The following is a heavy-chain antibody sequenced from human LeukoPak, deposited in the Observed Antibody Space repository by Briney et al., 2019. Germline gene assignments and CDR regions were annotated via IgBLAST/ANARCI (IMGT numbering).Heavy chain of an antibody. Sequence: GGSLRLSCTASEFTFSNYWVSWVRQAPGKGLEWVANIKQEGSETYSVDSVKGRFTISRDNAKNSLYLQMNSLRAEDTALYYCARGGQYSGYYYFDYWGQGTLVTVSS. J-gene: IGHJ4*02. CDR1: EFTFSNYW. CDR2: IKQEGSET. D-gene: IGHD3-22*01. CDR3: ARGGQYSGYYYFDY. V-gene: IGHV3-7*01.